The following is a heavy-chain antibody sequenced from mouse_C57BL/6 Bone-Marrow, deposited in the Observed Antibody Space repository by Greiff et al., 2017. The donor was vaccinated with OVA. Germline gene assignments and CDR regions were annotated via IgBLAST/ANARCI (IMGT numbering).Heavy chain of an antibody. CDR2: INPGSGGT. CDR1: GYAFTNYL. V-gene: IGHV1-54*01. D-gene: IGHD4-1*01. CDR3: ARELGRPLDY. Sequence: QVQLQQSGAELVRPGTSVKVSCKASGYAFTNYLIELVKQRPGQGLEWIGVINPGSGGTNYNEKFKGKATLTADKSSSTAYMQLSSLTSEDSAVYFCARELGRPLDYWGQGTTLTVSS. J-gene: IGHJ2*01.